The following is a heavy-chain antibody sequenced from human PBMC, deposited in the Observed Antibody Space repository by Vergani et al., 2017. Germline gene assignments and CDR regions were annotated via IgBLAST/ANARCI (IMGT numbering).Heavy chain of an antibody. D-gene: IGHD2-2*01. CDR3: AFAESSASCINSVCITPEAGSWFDP. V-gene: IGHV1-45*02. J-gene: IGHJ5*02. Sequence: QMQLVQSGAEVKKTGSSVKVSCKASGYTFTYRYLHWVRQAPGQALEWMGWITPFNGNTNYAQKFQDRVTITRDRSMSTAYMELSSLRSEDTAMYYCAFAESSASCINSVCITPEAGSWFDPWVQGTLVTVSS. CDR1: GYTFTYRY. CDR2: ITPFNGNT.